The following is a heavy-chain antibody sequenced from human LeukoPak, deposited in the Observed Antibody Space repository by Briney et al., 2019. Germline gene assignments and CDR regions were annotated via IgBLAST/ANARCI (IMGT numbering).Heavy chain of an antibody. CDR2: IGGSGSRT. J-gene: IGHJ4*02. CDR1: GFTFSSYA. V-gene: IGHV3-23*01. D-gene: IGHD6-19*01. Sequence: GGSLRLSCAASGFTFSSYAMSWVRQVPGKSLEWVSGIGGSGSRTYYADSVKGRFTISRDNSKNTLYLQMNSLRAEDTAIYYCAKKYGVTVYGSGLNYFDYWGQGTLVTVSS. CDR3: AKKYGVTVYGSGLNYFDY.